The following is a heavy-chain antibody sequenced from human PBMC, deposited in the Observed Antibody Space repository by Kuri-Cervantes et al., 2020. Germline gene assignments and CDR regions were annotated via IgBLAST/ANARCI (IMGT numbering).Heavy chain of an antibody. CDR1: GFTFSNHA. Sequence: GGSLRLSCAASGFTFSNHAMSWVRQAPGKGLQWVSGSTSGGSSTYYADSVKGRFTISRDNSKNMVFLDLNSLRTEDTAVYYCAREHLPNDYYIDVWGKGTPVTVSS. V-gene: IGHV3-23*01. CDR2: STSGGSST. CDR3: AREHLPNDYYIDV. J-gene: IGHJ6*03. D-gene: IGHD5-12*01.